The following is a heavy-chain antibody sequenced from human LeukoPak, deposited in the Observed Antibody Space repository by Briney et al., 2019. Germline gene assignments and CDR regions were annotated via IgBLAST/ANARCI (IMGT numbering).Heavy chain of an antibody. CDR2: INPSGGST. CDR1: GYTFTSYY. D-gene: IGHD3-3*01. J-gene: IGHJ4*02. CDR3: ARSTNNGVVIIIVGEPLDY. Sequence: EASVKVSCKASGYTFTSYYMHWVRQTPGQGLEWMGIINPSGGSTSYAQKFQGRVTMTRDTSTSTVYMELSSLRSEDTAVYYCARSTNNGVVIIIVGEPLDYWGQGTLVTVSS. V-gene: IGHV1-46*01.